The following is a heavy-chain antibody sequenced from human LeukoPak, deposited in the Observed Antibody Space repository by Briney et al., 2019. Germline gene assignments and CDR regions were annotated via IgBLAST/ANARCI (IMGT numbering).Heavy chain of an antibody. J-gene: IGHJ4*02. V-gene: IGHV4-39*07. CDR3: ARDVRGETTPYFDY. CDR2: IYYSGST. Sequence: SETLSLTCTVSGGSISSSSYYWGWIRQPPGKGLEWIGTIYYSGSTYYNPSLKSRVTISVDTSKNQFSLKLSSVTAADTAVYYCARDVRGETTPYFDYWGQGTLVTVSS. CDR1: GGSISSSSYY. D-gene: IGHD2-15*01.